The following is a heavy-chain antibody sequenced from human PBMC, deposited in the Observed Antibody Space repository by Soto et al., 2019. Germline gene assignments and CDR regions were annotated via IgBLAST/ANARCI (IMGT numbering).Heavy chain of an antibody. CDR2: IWYDGSNK. CDR3: ARSVGVALYYGMDV. J-gene: IGHJ6*02. Sequence: QVQLVESGGGVVQPGRSLRLSCAASGFTFSSYGMHWVRQAPGKGLEWVAVIWYDGSNKYYADSVKGRFTISRDNSKNTLYLQMNSLRAEDTAVYYCARSVGVALYYGMDVWGQGTTVTVSS. V-gene: IGHV3-33*01. CDR1: GFTFSSYG. D-gene: IGHD1-26*01.